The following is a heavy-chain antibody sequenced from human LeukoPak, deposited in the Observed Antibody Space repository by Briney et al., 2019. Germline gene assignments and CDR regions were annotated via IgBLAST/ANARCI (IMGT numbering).Heavy chain of an antibody. CDR1: GFTFRSYE. CDR2: ISSSGSTI. J-gene: IGHJ6*03. D-gene: IGHD5-12*01. CDR3: ARGRYSDYDFLRLLRDYYMDV. V-gene: IGHV3-48*03. Sequence: PGGSLRLSCAASGFTFRSYEMNWVRQAPGKGLEWVSYISSSGSTIYYADSVKGRFTISRDNAKNSLDLQMNSLRTEDTAVYYCARGRYSDYDFLRLLRDYYMDVWGKGNTVTVSS.